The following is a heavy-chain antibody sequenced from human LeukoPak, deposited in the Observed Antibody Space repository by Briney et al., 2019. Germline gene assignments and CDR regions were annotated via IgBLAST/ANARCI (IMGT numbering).Heavy chain of an antibody. CDR2: INPGNGDT. D-gene: IGHD2-15*01. CDR3: ASDRWHCRVNCDSVYYFALDV. J-gene: IGHJ6*02. CDR1: GYTFTNYA. V-gene: IGHV1-3*01. Sequence: GASVTVSCKGSGYTFTNYAIHWVRQAPGQSLEWLGWINPGNGDTKYSQDFQGRVTINTDTSAATAYVELNSLTSEDTAVYYCASDRWHCRVNCDSVYYFALDVWGQGTTVTVSS.